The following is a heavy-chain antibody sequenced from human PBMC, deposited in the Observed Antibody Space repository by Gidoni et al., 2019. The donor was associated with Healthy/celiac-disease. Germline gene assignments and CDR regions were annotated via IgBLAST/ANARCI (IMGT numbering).Heavy chain of an antibody. V-gene: IGHV1-3*01. CDR1: GYTFTSYA. CDR3: ARGGDELGESYSDY. J-gene: IGHJ4*02. D-gene: IGHD3-10*01. Sequence: QVQLVQSGAEVKKPGASVKVSCKASGYTFTSYAMHWVRQAPGQRLEWMGWINAGNGNTKYSQKFQGRVTITRDTSASTAYMELSSLRSEDTAVYYCARGGDELGESYSDYWGQGTLVTVSS. CDR2: INAGNGNT.